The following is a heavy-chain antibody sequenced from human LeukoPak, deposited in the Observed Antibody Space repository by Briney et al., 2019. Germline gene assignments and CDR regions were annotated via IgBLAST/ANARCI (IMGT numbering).Heavy chain of an antibody. V-gene: IGHV3-9*01. CDR3: AKDILYGSGSYYGGFDY. CDR2: ISWNSGRI. Sequence: PGRSLRLSCAASGFTFSSYAMHWVRQAPGKGLEWVSGISWNSGRIGYADSVKGRFTISRDNAKNSLYLQMNSLRAEDTALYYCAKDILYGSGSYYGGFDYWGQGTLVTVSS. D-gene: IGHD3-10*01. J-gene: IGHJ4*02. CDR1: GFTFSSYA.